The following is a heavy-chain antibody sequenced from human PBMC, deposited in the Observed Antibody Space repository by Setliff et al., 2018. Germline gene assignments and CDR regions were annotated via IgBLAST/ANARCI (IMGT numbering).Heavy chain of an antibody. CDR2: IYTSGST. Sequence: TLSLTCTVSGGSISSGSYYWSWIRQPAGKGLEWIGHIYTSGSTNYNPSLKSRVTISVDTSKNQFSLKLSSVTAADTAVYYCARDVRYYYGSGSYYNDWFDPWGQGTLVTVSS. D-gene: IGHD3-10*01. CDR1: GGSISSGSYY. CDR3: ARDVRYYYGSGSYYNDWFDP. J-gene: IGHJ5*02. V-gene: IGHV4-61*09.